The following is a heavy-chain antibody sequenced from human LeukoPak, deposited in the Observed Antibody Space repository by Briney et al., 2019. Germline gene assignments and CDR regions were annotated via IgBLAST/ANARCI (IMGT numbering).Heavy chain of an antibody. CDR2: ISYDGSNK. V-gene: IGHV3-30-3*01. J-gene: IGHJ3*02. CDR3: AAAERDI. CDR1: GFTFSSYA. Sequence: GSLRLSCAASGFTFSSYAMHWVRQAPGKGLEWVAVISYDGSNKYYADSVKGRFTISRDNAKNSLYLQMNSLRAEDTAVYYCAAAERDIWGQGTMVTVSS.